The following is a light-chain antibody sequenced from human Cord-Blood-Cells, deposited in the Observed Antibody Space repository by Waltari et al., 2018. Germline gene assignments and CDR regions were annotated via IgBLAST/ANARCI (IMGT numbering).Light chain of an antibody. V-gene: IGKV1-39*01. CDR3: QQSYSTPFT. CDR1: QSISSY. J-gene: IGKJ4*01. CDR2: AAS. Sequence: DIQMTQSPSSLSASVGDRVTITCRASQSISSYLNWYQQKPGKAPKLLIYAASSLQSGVPSRFSGSGSGTDFTLTIRSLKPEDFATYYCQQSYSTPFTFGGWTKVEIK.